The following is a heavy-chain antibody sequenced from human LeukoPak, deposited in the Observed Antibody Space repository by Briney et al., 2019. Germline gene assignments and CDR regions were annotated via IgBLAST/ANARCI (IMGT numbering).Heavy chain of an antibody. CDR1: GYTFTSYG. J-gene: IGHJ6*04. CDR3: ARESGSGSYYGMDV. CDR2: ISAYNGNT. D-gene: IGHD3-10*01. Sequence: ASVKVSCKASGYTFTSYGISWVRQAPGQGLEWMGWISAYNGNTNYAQKLQGGVTMTTDTSTSTAYMELRSLRSDDTAVYYCARESGSGSYYGMDVWGKGTTVTVSS. V-gene: IGHV1-18*04.